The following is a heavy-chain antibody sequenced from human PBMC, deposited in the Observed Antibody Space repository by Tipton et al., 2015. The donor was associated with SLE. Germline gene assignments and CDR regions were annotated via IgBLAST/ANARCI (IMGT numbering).Heavy chain of an antibody. D-gene: IGHD3-3*01. V-gene: IGHV6-1*01. CDR2: TYYRSKWYN. Sequence: GLVKPSQTLSLTCAISGDSVSSKSAAWNWIRQSPSRGLEWLGRTYYRSKWYNDYAVSVKSRITVSPDTSKNQFSLTLSSVTAADTAVYYCAKAWVTIFGVIPFDSWGQGTLVTVSS. CDR1: GDSVSSKSAA. CDR3: AKAWVTIFGVIPFDS. J-gene: IGHJ4*02.